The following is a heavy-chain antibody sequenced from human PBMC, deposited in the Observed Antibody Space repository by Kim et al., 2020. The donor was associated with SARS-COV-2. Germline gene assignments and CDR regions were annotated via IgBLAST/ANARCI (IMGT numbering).Heavy chain of an antibody. V-gene: IGHV1-2*02. D-gene: IGHD2-2*01. CDR1: GYTFTGYY. CDR2: INPNSGGT. CDR3: ARDLLWGVVVPAAIYYYYGMDV. Sequence: ASVKVSCKASGYTFTGYYMHWVRQAPGQGLEWMGWINPNSGGTNYAQKFQGRVTMTRDTSISTAYMELSRLRSDDTAVYYCARDLLWGVVVPAAIYYYYGMDVWGQGTTVTVSS. J-gene: IGHJ6*02.